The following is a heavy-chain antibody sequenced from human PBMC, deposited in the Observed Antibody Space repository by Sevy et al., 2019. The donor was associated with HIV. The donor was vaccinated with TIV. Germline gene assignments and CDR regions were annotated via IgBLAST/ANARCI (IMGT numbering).Heavy chain of an antibody. J-gene: IGHJ4*02. V-gene: IGHV3-33*01. CDR2: IGYDGSNK. CDR3: ARDPRMYGDYLLAYFDY. Sequence: GGSLRLSCAASGFAPSTYGMHWVRQAPGKGLEWVAVIGYDGSNKNYAHSVKGRFSISRDNSRNTLFLQMDSLGAEDTAVYYCARDPRMYGDYLLAYFDYWGQGTLVTVSS. CDR1: GFAPSTYG. D-gene: IGHD2-8*01.